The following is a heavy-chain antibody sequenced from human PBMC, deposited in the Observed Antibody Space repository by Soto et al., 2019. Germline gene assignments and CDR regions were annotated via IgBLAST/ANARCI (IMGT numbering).Heavy chain of an antibody. V-gene: IGHV4-34*01. CDR3: ARGGAARPSGVHYYYGMDV. D-gene: IGHD6-6*01. CDR1: GGSFSGYY. Sequence: QVQLQQWGAGLLKPSETLSLTCAVYGGSFSGYYWSWIRQPPGKGLEWIGEINHSGSNNYNPSLRSRVTISVDTSKNQFSLKLSSVTAADTAVYYCARGGAARPSGVHYYYGMDVWGRGTTVTVSS. J-gene: IGHJ6*02. CDR2: INHSGSN.